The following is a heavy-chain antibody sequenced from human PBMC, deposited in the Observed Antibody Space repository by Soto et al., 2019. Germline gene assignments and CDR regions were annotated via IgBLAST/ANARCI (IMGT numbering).Heavy chain of an antibody. D-gene: IGHD3-10*01. V-gene: IGHV1-69*06. CDR1: RGAFSSYA. Sequence: SVKACCKAPRGAFSSYAMSWVRQAPGQGLEWMGGIIPIFGTANYAQKFQGRVTLTADKSTSTAYMELSSLRSEDTAVYYCARAKLDRRGFDYWRQGTLVTVSS. CDR3: ARAKLDRRGFDY. J-gene: IGHJ4*02. CDR2: IIPIFGTA.